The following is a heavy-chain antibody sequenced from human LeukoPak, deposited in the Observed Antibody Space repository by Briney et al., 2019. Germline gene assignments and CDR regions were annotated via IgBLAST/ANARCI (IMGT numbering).Heavy chain of an antibody. J-gene: IGHJ4*02. CDR3: ARQQRDCSGGSCRTGAFDY. V-gene: IGHV5-51*01. CDR2: SYPGDSDT. D-gene: IGHD2-15*01. CDR1: GSRFTYYW. Sequence: GESLEISCKGSGSRFTYYWIGWVRQLPGKGLEWMGISYPGDSDTSYSPSFQGQVTISADKSISTAYLQWSSLKASDTAMYYCARQQRDCSGGSCRTGAFDYWGQGTLVTVSS.